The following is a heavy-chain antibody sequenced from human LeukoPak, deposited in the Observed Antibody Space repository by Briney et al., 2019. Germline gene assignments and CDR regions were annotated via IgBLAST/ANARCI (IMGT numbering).Heavy chain of an antibody. Sequence: ASVKVSCKASGYTFTGYYMHWVRQAPGQGLEWMGWVNPNSGATNYAQMFQGRGTMTSDTSISTAYMELNRLRSDDTAIYYCARGGRGGIPFDFWGQGTLVTVSA. CDR1: GYTFTGYY. V-gene: IGHV1-2*02. CDR2: VNPNSGAT. J-gene: IGHJ4*02. CDR3: ARGGRGGIPFDF. D-gene: IGHD5-18*01.